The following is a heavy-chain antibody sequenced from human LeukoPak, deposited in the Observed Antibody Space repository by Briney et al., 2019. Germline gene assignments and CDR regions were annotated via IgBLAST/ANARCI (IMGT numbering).Heavy chain of an antibody. J-gene: IGHJ4*02. Sequence: ASVKVSCKASGYTFTSYNIHWVRQAPGQGLEWMGIINPTGGSTGCAQKFQGRVTMTRDTSTSTVYMEMSNLRSEDTAVYYCARDIAGGWNYFDYWGQGTLVTVSS. CDR2: INPTGGST. CDR3: ARDIAGGWNYFDY. CDR1: GYTFTSYN. D-gene: IGHD1-14*01. V-gene: IGHV1-46*01.